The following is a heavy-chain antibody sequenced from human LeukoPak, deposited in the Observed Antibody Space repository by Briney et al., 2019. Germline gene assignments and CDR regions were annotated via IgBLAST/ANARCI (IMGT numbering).Heavy chain of an antibody. CDR3: ASDQEGYCSGGSCYYFDY. J-gene: IGHJ4*02. D-gene: IGHD2-15*01. CDR1: GYSFKTYG. Sequence: PGGSLRLSCAASGYSFKTYGMNWVRQAPGKGLEWVSYISSSSSTIYYADSVKGRFTISRDNAKNSLYLQMNSLRDEDTAVYYCASDQEGYCSGGSCYYFDYWGQGTLVTVSS. V-gene: IGHV3-48*02. CDR2: ISSSSSTI.